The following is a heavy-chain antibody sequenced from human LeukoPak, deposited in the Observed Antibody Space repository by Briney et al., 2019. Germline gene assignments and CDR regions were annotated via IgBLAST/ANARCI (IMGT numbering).Heavy chain of an antibody. CDR2: IWYDGSNK. J-gene: IGHJ4*02. CDR1: GFTFSSYG. CDR3: ARDPNREWLVQDY. V-gene: IGHV3-33*01. D-gene: IGHD6-19*01. Sequence: GGSLRLSCAASGFTFSSYGMHWVRQAPGKGLEWVAVIWYDGSNKYYADSVKGRFTISRDNSKNTLYLQMNSLRAEDTAVYYCARDPNREWLVQDYWGQGTLVTVSS.